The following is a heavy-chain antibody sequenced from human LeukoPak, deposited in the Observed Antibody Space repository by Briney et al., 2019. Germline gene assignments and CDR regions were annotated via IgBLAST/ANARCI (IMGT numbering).Heavy chain of an antibody. CDR2: IYYSGST. CDR3: ARVSYDILTGYFFAIDY. D-gene: IGHD3-9*01. Sequence: SETLSLTCTVSGGSISSGGYYWSWIRQHPGKGLGWIGYIYYSGSTYYNPSLKSRVTISVDTSKNQFSLKLSSVTAADTAVYYCARVSYDILTGYFFAIDYWGQGTLVTVSS. J-gene: IGHJ4*02. V-gene: IGHV4-31*03. CDR1: GGSISSGGYY.